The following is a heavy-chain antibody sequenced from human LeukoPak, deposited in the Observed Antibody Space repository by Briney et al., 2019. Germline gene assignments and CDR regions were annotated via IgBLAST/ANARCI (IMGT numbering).Heavy chain of an antibody. J-gene: IGHJ3*02. D-gene: IGHD1-26*01. CDR1: GFTFSNYP. CDR2: FDPEDGET. V-gene: IGHV1-24*01. CDR3: ATDGGGSYGPEDGAFDI. Sequence: GGSLRLSCAASGFTFSNYPLHWVRQAPGKGLEWMGGFDPEDGETIYAQKFQGRVTMTEDTSTDTAYMELSSLRSEDTAVYYCATDGGGSYGPEDGAFDIWGQGTMVTVSS.